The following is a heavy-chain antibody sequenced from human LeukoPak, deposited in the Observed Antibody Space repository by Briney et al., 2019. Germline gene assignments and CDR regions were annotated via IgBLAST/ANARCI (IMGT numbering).Heavy chain of an antibody. CDR2: IYYNGST. J-gene: IGHJ5*02. CDR1: GGSISSHY. V-gene: IGHV4-59*11. D-gene: IGHD6-13*01. CDR3: ARDLMSSSWYLWFDP. Sequence: SETLSLTCTVSGGSISSHYWSWIRQPPGKGLEWIGYIYYNGSTNYNPSLKSRVTISVDTSKNQFSLKLSSVTAADTAVYYCARDLMSSSWYLWFDPWGQGTLVTVSS.